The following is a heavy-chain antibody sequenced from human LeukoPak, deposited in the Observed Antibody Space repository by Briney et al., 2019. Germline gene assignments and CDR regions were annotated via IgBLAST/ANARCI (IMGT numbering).Heavy chain of an antibody. J-gene: IGHJ4*02. CDR1: GYSISSGYY. CDR2: INHSGST. D-gene: IGHD5-12*01. V-gene: IGHV4-38-2*02. Sequence: PSETLSLTCTVSGYSISSGYYWGWIRQPPGKGLEWIGEINHSGSTNYNPSLKSRVTISVDTSKNQFSLKLSSVTAADTAVYYCARDHGYSGYDLWFDYWGQGTLVTVSS. CDR3: ARDHGYSGYDLWFDY.